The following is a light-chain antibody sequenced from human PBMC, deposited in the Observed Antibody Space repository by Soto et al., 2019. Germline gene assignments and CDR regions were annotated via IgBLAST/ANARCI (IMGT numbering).Light chain of an antibody. CDR1: QSVSSSY. CDR3: QQYGSSIWT. V-gene: IGKV3-20*01. J-gene: IGKJ1*01. CDR2: GAS. Sequence: EIVFTQSPGTLSLSPGERATLSCRASQSVSSSYLAWYQQKPGQAPRLIIYGASSRETGIRDRFSGSGSGTDFTLTISRLEPEDFAVYYCQQYGSSIWTFGQGTKVDIK.